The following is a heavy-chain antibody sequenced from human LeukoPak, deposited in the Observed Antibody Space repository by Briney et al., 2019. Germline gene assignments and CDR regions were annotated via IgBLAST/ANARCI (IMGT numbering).Heavy chain of an antibody. D-gene: IGHD1-26*01. V-gene: IGHV3-7*01. CDR3: ARAGGTYYGIAFDI. J-gene: IGHJ3*02. Sequence: WGSLRLSCAASGFTFSSYEMNWVRQAPGKGLECVANIEQDGSEKYYVASVKGRFTISRDNAKNSLYLQMNSLRAEDTAVYYCARAGGTYYGIAFDIWGQGTMVTVSS. CDR1: GFTFSSYE. CDR2: IEQDGSEK.